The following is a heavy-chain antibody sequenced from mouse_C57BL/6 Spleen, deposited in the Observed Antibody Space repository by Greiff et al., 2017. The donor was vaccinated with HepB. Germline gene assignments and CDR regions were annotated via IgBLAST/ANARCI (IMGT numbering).Heavy chain of an antibody. J-gene: IGHJ4*01. CDR2: IYPSDSET. Sequence: QVQLQQPGAELVRPGSSVKLSCKASGYTFTSYWMDWVKQRPGQGLEWIGNIYPSDSETHYNQKFKGKSTLTVDKSSSTAYMQLSSLTSEDSAVYYCARRGDPYAMDYWGQGTSVTVSS. CDR3: ARRGDPYAMDY. CDR1: GYTFTSYW. V-gene: IGHV1-61*01.